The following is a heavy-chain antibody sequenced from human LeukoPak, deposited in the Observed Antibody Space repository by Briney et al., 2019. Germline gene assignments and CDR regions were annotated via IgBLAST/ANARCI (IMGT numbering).Heavy chain of an antibody. CDR1: GFTFSSYA. Sequence: GGSLRLSCAASGFTFSSYAMHWVRQAPGKGLGRVAVISYDGSNKYYADSVKGRFTISRDNSKNTLYLQMNSLRAEDTAVYYCARVLRYPDYWGQGTLVTVSS. J-gene: IGHJ4*02. CDR2: ISYDGSNK. D-gene: IGHD5/OR15-5a*01. CDR3: ARVLRYPDY. V-gene: IGHV3-30-3*01.